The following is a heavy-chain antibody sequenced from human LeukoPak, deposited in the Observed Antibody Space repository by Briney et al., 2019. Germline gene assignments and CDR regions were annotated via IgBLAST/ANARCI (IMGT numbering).Heavy chain of an antibody. CDR3: ARDLVGATVDY. CDR2: IYYSGTT. J-gene: IGHJ4*02. CDR1: GGSISSYY. Sequence: PSETLSLTCTVSGGSISSYYWSWIRQPPGKGLEWIGYIYYSGTTNYNPSLKSRVTISVDTSKNQFSLKLSSVTAADTAVYYCARDLVGATVDYWGQGTLVTVSS. D-gene: IGHD1-26*01. V-gene: IGHV4-59*12.